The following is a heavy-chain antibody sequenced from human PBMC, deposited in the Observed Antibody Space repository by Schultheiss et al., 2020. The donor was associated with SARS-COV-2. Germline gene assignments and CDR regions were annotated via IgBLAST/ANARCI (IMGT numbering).Heavy chain of an antibody. J-gene: IGHJ4*02. CDR1: GGSISSGGYY. V-gene: IGHV4-30-4*08. CDR2: IYYSGST. D-gene: IGHD6-19*01. CDR3: ARVKGGWYFDY. Sequence: SETLSLTCTVSGGSISSGGYYWSWIRQPPGKGLEWIGYIYYSGSTYYNPSLKSRVTISVDTSKNQFSLKLSSVTAADTAVYYCARVKGGWYFDYWGQGTLVTVSS.